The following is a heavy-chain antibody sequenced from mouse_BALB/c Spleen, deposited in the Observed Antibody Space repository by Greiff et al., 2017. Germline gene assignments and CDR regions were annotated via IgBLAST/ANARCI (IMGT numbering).Heavy chain of an antibody. D-gene: IGHD2-14*01. CDR3: ARDRYDEHYAMDY. CDR1: GFTFSSYA. V-gene: IGHV5-6-5*01. CDR2: ISSGGST. J-gene: IGHJ4*01. Sequence: EVQVVESGGGLVQPGGSRKLSCAASGFTFSSYAMSWVRQTPEKRLEWVASISSGGSTYYPDSVKGRFTISRDNARNILYLQMSSLRSEDTAMYYCARDRYDEHYAMDYWGQGTSVTVSS.